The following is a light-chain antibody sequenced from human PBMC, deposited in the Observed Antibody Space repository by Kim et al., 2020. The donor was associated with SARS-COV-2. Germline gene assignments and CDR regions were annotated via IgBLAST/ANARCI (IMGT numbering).Light chain of an antibody. V-gene: IGLV3-19*01. CDR2: GKN. CDR1: SLRSYY. CDR3: NSRDSSGNSHVV. Sequence: SSELTQDPAVSVALGQTVRITCQGDSLRSYYASWYQQKPGQAPVLVIYGKNNRPSGIPDRFSGSSSGNTASLTITGAQAEDEADYYCNSRDSSGNSHVVF. J-gene: IGLJ2*01.